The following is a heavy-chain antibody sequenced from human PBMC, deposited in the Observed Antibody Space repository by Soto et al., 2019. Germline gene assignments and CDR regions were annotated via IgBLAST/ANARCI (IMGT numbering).Heavy chain of an antibody. D-gene: IGHD3-10*01. Sequence: GGSQRLSCGASGFTFDDYGMTWVRQAPGRGLEWVSGISCGGAGTDYADSVKGRFTISRDNSNNTLYIQMNSLRAEDTAVYYCAKLYGSGSYWPIDYWGQGTLVTVSS. CDR2: ISCGGAGT. CDR3: AKLYGSGSYWPIDY. J-gene: IGHJ4*02. V-gene: IGHV3-23*01. CDR1: GFTFDDYG.